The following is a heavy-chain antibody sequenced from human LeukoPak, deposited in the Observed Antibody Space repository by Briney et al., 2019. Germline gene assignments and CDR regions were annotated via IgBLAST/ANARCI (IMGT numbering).Heavy chain of an antibody. CDR2: TKPDGSAE. CDR3: ARDGGLNTNFDS. J-gene: IGHJ4*02. D-gene: IGHD2-15*01. Sequence: GGSLRLSCAASGFTFRNYWMGWVRQAPGKGLEWVANTKPDGSAEYYADSVRGRFTTSIDNANNFLYLQMNRLRAEDTAVYYCARDGGLNTNFDSWGQGTLVTVSS. CDR1: GFTFRNYW. V-gene: IGHV3-7*01.